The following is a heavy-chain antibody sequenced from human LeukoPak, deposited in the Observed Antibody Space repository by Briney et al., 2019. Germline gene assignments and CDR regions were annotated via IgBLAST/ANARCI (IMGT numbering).Heavy chain of an antibody. Sequence: GGSLRLSCAASGFTFSSYSMNWVRQAPGKGLEWVSSISSSSSYIYYADSVKGRFTISRDNAKNSLYLQMNSLRAEDTAVYYCAREELQLWDHAFDIWGQGTMVAVSS. J-gene: IGHJ3*02. V-gene: IGHV3-21*01. CDR2: ISSSSSYI. D-gene: IGHD5-18*01. CDR3: AREELQLWDHAFDI. CDR1: GFTFSSYS.